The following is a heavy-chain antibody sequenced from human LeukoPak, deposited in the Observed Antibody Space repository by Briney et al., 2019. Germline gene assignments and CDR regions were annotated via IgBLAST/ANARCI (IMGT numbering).Heavy chain of an antibody. J-gene: IGHJ3*02. CDR3: ARFSSSFAFDI. Sequence: ASVKVSCKASGYTFTGYYMHWVRQATGQGLEWMGWMNPNSGNTGYAQKFQGRVTITRNTSISTAYMELSSLRSEDTAVYYCARFSSSFAFDIWGQGTMVTVSS. CDR2: MNPNSGNT. V-gene: IGHV1-8*03. D-gene: IGHD6-13*01. CDR1: GYTFTGYY.